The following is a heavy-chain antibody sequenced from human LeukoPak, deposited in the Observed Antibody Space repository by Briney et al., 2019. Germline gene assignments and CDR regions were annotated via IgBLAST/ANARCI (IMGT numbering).Heavy chain of an antibody. D-gene: IGHD3-22*01. CDR1: GFTFSTYA. CDR3: AKSDSSGYYSNFDY. V-gene: IGHV3-23*01. Sequence: GSLRLSCAASGFTFSTYAMSWVRQAPGRGLEWVSTISGGGAGTYYADSVKGRFTISRDNSKNTPYLQMNSLRAEDTAVYYCAKSDSSGYYSNFDYWGQGTLVTVSS. J-gene: IGHJ4*02. CDR2: ISGGGAGT.